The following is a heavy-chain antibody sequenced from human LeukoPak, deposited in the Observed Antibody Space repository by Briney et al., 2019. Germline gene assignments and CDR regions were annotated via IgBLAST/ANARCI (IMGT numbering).Heavy chain of an antibody. CDR1: GFTFSSYA. D-gene: IGHD1-1*01. CDR2: ISSSSSYI. Sequence: GSLRLSCAASGFTFSSYAMSWVRQAPGKGLEWVSSISSSSSYIYYADSVKGRFTISRDNAKNSLYLQMNSLRAEDTAVYYCAQLYTKTGTTDDYWGQGTLVTVSS. CDR3: AQLYTKTGTTDDY. J-gene: IGHJ4*02. V-gene: IGHV3-21*01.